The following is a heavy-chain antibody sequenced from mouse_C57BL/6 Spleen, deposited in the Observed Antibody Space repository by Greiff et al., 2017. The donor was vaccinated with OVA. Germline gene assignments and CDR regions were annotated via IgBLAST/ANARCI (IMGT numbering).Heavy chain of an antibody. J-gene: IGHJ4*01. CDR2: ISDGGSYT. Sequence: DVMLVESGGGLVKPGGSLKLSCAASGFTFSSYAMSWVRQTPEKRLEWVATISDGGSYTYYPDNVKGRFTISRDNAKNNLYLQMSHLKSEDTAMYYCARPLLSFYAMDYWGQGTSVTVSS. D-gene: IGHD2-10*01. V-gene: IGHV5-4*03. CDR1: GFTFSSYA. CDR3: ARPLLSFYAMDY.